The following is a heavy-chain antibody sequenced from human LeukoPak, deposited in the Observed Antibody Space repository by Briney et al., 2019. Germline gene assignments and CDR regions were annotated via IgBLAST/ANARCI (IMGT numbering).Heavy chain of an antibody. J-gene: IGHJ4*02. V-gene: IGHV1-2*02. Sequence: GASVKVSCKASGYTFTGYYMHWVRQAPGQGLEWMGWINPNSGGTNYAQKFQGGVTMTRDTSISTAYMELSRLRSDDTAVYYCARAVLRFLEWLFPLGYWGQGTLVTVSS. CDR2: INPNSGGT. D-gene: IGHD3-3*01. CDR3: ARAVLRFLEWLFPLGY. CDR1: GYTFTGYY.